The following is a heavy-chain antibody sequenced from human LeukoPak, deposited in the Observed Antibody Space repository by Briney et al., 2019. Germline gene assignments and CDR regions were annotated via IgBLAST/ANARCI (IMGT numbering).Heavy chain of an antibody. Sequence: GGSLRLSCGASGFTFSTYDMHWVRQAPGKGLNWVAFIRYDGSHTYYVDSVKGRFTISRDNSMNTAYLQMNSLRPEDSAVYYCAKPSGSGFDHWGQGTLVTVSS. D-gene: IGHD1-26*01. CDR3: AKPSGSGFDH. CDR1: GFTFSTYD. J-gene: IGHJ4*02. CDR2: IRYDGSHT. V-gene: IGHV3-30*02.